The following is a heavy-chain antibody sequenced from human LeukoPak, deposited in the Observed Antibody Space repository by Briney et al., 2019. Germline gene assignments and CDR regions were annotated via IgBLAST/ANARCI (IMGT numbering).Heavy chain of an antibody. CDR2: INHSGST. D-gene: IGHD3-22*01. V-gene: IGHV4-34*01. Sequence: SETLSLTCAVYGGSFSGYYRSWIRQPPGKGLEWIGEINHSGSTNYNPSLKSRVTISVDTSKNQFSLKLSSVTAADTAVYYCARGRGTYYYDSSGYYIFDYWGQGTLVTVSS. CDR1: GGSFSGYY. J-gene: IGHJ4*02. CDR3: ARGRGTYYYDSSGYYIFDY.